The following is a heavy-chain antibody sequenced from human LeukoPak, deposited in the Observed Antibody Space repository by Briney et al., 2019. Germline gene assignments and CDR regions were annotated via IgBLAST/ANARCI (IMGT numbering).Heavy chain of an antibody. CDR1: GFTFDDYT. CDR3: ANEKTLTFDY. J-gene: IGHJ4*02. D-gene: IGHD3-9*01. V-gene: IGHV3-43*01. Sequence: RGSLRPSCAASGFTFDDYTMHWVRQAPGKGLEWLSLITRDAASTFYADSVKGRFTISRDNNRTSLYLQMNNLRTEDTALYYCANEKTLTFDYWGRGTLVTVS. CDR2: ITRDAAST.